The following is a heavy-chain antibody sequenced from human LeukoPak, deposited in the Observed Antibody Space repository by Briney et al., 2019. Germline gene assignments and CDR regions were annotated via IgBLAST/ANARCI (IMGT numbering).Heavy chain of an antibody. CDR2: IWNDGSHE. Sequence: GGSLRLSCVPSGFTFSNYGIHWVRLPPGRGLEWVAVIWNDGSHEYYADSAKGRFTISRDNSRNTVYLHMNRLRAEDTAVYYCAKDATEYGDAHFDFWGQGTLVTVSS. J-gene: IGHJ4*02. D-gene: IGHD4-17*01. V-gene: IGHV3-33*06. CDR1: GFTFSNYG. CDR3: AKDATEYGDAHFDF.